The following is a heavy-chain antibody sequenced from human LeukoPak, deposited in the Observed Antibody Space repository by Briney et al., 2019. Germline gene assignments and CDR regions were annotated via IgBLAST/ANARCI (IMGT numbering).Heavy chain of an antibody. J-gene: IGHJ3*02. V-gene: IGHV4-59*01. CDR2: IYYSGST. Sequence: NPSETLSLTCTVSGGSISSYYWSWLRQPPGKGLEWIGYIYYSGSTNYNPSLKSRVTISVDTSKNQFSLKLSSVTAADTAVYYCARVPSHAFDIWGQGTMVTVSS. CDR1: GGSISSYY. CDR3: ARVPSHAFDI.